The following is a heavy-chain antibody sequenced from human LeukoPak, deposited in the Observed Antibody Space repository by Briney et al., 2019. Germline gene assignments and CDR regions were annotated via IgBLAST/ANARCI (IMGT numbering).Heavy chain of an antibody. J-gene: IGHJ5*02. D-gene: IGHD6-13*01. CDR1: GGSISSGGYS. V-gene: IGHV4-30-2*01. CDR2: IYHSGST. CDR3: ARAGMDNWFDP. Sequence: SETLSLTCAVSGGSISSGGYSWSWIRQPPGKGLEWIGYIYHSGSTYYNPSLKSRVTISVDRSKNQFSLKLNSVTAADTAVYYCARAGMDNWFDPWGQGTLVTVSS.